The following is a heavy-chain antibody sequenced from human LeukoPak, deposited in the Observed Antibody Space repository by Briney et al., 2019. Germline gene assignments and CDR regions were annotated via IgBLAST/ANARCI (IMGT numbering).Heavy chain of an antibody. Sequence: SETLSLTCTVSGGSISSYYWSWIRQPAGKGLEWIGRIYTSGSTNYNPSLKSRVTISVDTSKNQFSLKLSSVTAADTAVYYCARATGHLNYYGSWGFDYWGQGTLVTVSS. CDR1: GGSISSYY. CDR3: ARATGHLNYYGSWGFDY. D-gene: IGHD3-10*01. V-gene: IGHV4-4*07. J-gene: IGHJ4*02. CDR2: IYTSGST.